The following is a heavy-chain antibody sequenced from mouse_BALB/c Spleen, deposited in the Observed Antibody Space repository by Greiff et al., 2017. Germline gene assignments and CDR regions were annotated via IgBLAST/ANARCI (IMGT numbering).Heavy chain of an antibody. CDR1: GFTFSSFG. J-gene: IGHJ2*01. Sequence: EVKLVESGGGLVQPGGSRKLSCAASGFTFSSFGMHWVRQAPEKGLEWVAYISSGSSTIYYADTVKGRFTISRDNPKNTLFLQMTSLRSEDTAMYYCARGELVYYFDYWGQGTTLTVSS. CDR3: ARGELVYYFDY. V-gene: IGHV5-17*02. CDR2: ISSGSSTI. D-gene: IGHD4-1*01.